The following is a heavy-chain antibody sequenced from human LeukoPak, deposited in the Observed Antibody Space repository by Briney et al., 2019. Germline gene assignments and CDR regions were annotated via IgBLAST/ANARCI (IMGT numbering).Heavy chain of an antibody. Sequence: GGSLRLSCAASGFTFGSYWMHWVRQAPGKGLVWVSSISSSSSYIYYADSVKGRFTISRDNAKNSLYLQMNSLRAEDTAVYYCTTDRRWELRDFDYWGQGTLVTVSS. CDR3: TTDRRWELRDFDY. J-gene: IGHJ4*02. D-gene: IGHD1-26*01. CDR1: GFTFGSYW. V-gene: IGHV3-21*03. CDR2: ISSSSSYI.